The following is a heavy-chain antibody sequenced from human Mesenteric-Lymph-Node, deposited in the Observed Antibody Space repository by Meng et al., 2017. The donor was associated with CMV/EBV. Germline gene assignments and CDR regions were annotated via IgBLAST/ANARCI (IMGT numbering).Heavy chain of an antibody. CDR2: IYWDDDK. D-gene: IGHD6-13*01. V-gene: IGHV2-5*02. CDR1: GFSLSTSGVG. J-gene: IGHJ4*02. CDR3: AHSSGIAAAGPFYFDY. Sequence: QITLKESGPTPVKPTQPLTLTCTCSGFSLSTSGVGVGWIRQPPGKALEWLALIYWDDDKRYSPALKSRLTITKDTSKNQVVLTMTNMDPVDTATYYCAHSSGIAAAGPFYFDYWGQGTLVTVSS.